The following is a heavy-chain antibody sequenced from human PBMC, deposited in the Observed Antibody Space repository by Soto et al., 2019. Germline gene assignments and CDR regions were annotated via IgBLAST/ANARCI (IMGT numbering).Heavy chain of an antibody. CDR3: AREYCSSTSCYTGWFDP. J-gene: IGHJ5*02. CDR2: IYYSGST. D-gene: IGHD2-2*02. V-gene: IGHV4-61*01. CDR1: GGSVISSSFL. Sequence: SGPLSLTCTVSGGSVISSSFLWGWIRQSPGKELEWIGSIYYSGSTNYNPSLKSRVTISVDTSKNQFSLKLSSVTAADTAVYYCAREYCSSTSCYTGWFDPWGQGTLVTVSS.